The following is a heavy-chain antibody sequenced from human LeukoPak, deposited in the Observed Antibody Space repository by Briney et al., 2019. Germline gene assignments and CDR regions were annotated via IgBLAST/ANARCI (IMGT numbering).Heavy chain of an antibody. Sequence: SETLSLTCTVSGGSISSGDYYWSWIRQPPGKGLEWLGYIYYSGSTYYNPSLKSRVTISVNTSKNQSSLKLSSVTAADTAVYYCARGYDILTGYSEYYFDYWGQGTLVTVSS. CDR2: IYYSGST. CDR1: GGSISSGDYY. D-gene: IGHD3-9*01. CDR3: ARGYDILTGYSEYYFDY. V-gene: IGHV4-30-4*01. J-gene: IGHJ4*02.